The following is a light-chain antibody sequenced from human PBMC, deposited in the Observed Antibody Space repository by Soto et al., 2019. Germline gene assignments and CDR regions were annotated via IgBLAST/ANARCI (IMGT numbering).Light chain of an antibody. CDR3: QYCGYLPI. Sequence: DIQMTQSPSSLSASVGDRVTITCQASQDITSYLNWYQHKPGKAHNLLIYDASILEAGVPPRFSGSGSGTDFTFTISSLQPEDVATYYCQYCGYLPIFGPGTTVDFK. V-gene: IGKV1-33*01. CDR2: DAS. J-gene: IGKJ3*01. CDR1: QDITSY.